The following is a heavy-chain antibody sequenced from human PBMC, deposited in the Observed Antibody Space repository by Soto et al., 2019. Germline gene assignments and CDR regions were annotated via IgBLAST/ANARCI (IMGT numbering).Heavy chain of an antibody. V-gene: IGHV1-69*01. J-gene: IGHJ4*02. Sequence: QVQLVQSGAEVKKPGSSVKVSCKASGGTFSSYASSWVRQAPGQWLEWMGGIIPIFGTANYAQKLQGRVTITADESTSTAYMELSRLRSEDTAVYYCARDADDNCNLSYFDYWGQGTLVTVS. CDR3: ARDADDNCNLSYFDY. CDR1: GGTFSSYA. CDR2: IIPIFGTA. D-gene: IGHD1-7*01.